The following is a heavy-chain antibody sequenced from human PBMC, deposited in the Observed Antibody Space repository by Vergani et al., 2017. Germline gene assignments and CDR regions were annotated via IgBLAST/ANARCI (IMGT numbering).Heavy chain of an antibody. D-gene: IGHD2-2*01. V-gene: IGHV1-2*02. Sequence: QVQLVQSGAEVKKPGASVKVSCKASGYTFSDLHLHWVRQAPGHGLEWVGWININSGATKLAQKFQGRVTMGTDTSISTGYMELSSLRSDDTAVYYCARLARVVVPAARPLELWGQGTLITVSS. CDR1: GYTFSDLH. CDR2: ININSGAT. CDR3: ARLARVVVPAARPLEL. J-gene: IGHJ4*02.